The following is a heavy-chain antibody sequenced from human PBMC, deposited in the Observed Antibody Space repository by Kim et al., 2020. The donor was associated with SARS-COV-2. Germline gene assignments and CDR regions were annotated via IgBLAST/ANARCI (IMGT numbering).Heavy chain of an antibody. Sequence: GGSLRLSCVASGFTFSSYWMSWVRQAPGKGLEWVANIKQDGSEKNYVDSVKGRFTISRDNAKNSLYLQMNSLRAEDTAVYYCARGPMALFGYWGQGTLVTVSS. CDR3: ARGPMALFGY. CDR2: IKQDGSEK. CDR1: GFTFSSYW. J-gene: IGHJ4*02. V-gene: IGHV3-7*04.